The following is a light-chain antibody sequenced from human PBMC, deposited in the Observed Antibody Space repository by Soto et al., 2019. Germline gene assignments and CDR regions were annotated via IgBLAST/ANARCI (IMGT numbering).Light chain of an antibody. CDR2: GAS. J-gene: IGKJ1*01. V-gene: IGKV3-15*01. Sequence: EIVMTQSPATLAVSPGERATLSCRASQTVSSNLAWYQQKLGQAPRLLIYGASTRATGVPARFSGSGSGTEFTLTISSLQPEDVATYYCQKYNSARWTFGQGTKVDIK. CDR1: QTVSSN. CDR3: QKYNSARWT.